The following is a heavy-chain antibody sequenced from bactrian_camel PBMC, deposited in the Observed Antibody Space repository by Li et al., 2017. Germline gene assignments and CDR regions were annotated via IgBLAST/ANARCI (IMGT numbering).Heavy chain of an antibody. D-gene: IGHD1*01. CDR1: ESTYC. Sequence: QLVESGGGSVQAGGSLRLSCQASESTYCMAWYRQSPDKEREGVATIDDEGTINYADSVKGRFTISRDIASRTLYLQMSNLKPEDTALYYCASKVGMCGPNWSKLRFDSRGPGTQVTVS. J-gene: IGHJ4*01. CDR3: ASKVGMCGPNWSKLRFDS. V-gene: IGHV3S53*01. CDR2: IDDEGTI.